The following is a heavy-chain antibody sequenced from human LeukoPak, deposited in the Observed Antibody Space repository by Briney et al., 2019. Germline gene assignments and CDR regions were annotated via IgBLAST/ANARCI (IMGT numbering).Heavy chain of an antibody. CDR1: GFTFNTYA. J-gene: IGHJ4*02. CDR2: VSHDENNK. D-gene: IGHD3-22*01. CDR3: ARGHYYDSSGYLGIDY. Sequence: PGGSLRLSCAASGFTFNTYAMHWVRQAPGKGLEWVAVVSHDENNKYYADSVKGRFTISRDNSKNTLYLQMNSLRAEDTAVYYCARGHYYDSSGYLGIDYWGQGTLVTVSS. V-gene: IGHV3-30-3*01.